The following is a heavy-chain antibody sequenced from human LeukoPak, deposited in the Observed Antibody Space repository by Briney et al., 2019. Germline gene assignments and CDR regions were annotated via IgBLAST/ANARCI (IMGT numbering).Heavy chain of an antibody. CDR1: GFTFGSYA. Sequence: GGSLRLSCAASGFTFGSYAMSWVRQAPGKGLEWVSAISGSGGSTYYADSVKGRFTISRDNSKNTLYLQMNSLRAGDTAVYYCAKGDYDILTGYYYYYGMDVWGQGTTVTVSS. V-gene: IGHV3-23*01. CDR2: ISGSGGST. CDR3: AKGDYDILTGYYYYYGMDV. J-gene: IGHJ6*02. D-gene: IGHD3-9*01.